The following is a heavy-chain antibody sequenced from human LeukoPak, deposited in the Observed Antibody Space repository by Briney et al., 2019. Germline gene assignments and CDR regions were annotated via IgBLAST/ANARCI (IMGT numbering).Heavy chain of an antibody. CDR1: GGSVSSYF. V-gene: IGHV4-4*07. J-gene: IGHJ4*02. CDR2: IYTSGST. Sequence: SETLSLTCSVSGGSVSSYFWSWIRQPAGKGLEWIGRIYTSGSTNYNPSLKSRVTISVDTSKNQFSLKLSSVTAADTAVYYCARNDILTGYCFDYWGQGTLVTVSS. D-gene: IGHD3-9*01. CDR3: ARNDILTGYCFDY.